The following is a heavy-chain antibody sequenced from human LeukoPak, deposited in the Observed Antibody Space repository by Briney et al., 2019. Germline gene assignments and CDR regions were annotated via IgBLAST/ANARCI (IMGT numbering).Heavy chain of an antibody. CDR2: IYYSGST. CDR1: GGSISSSSYY. Sequence: SETLSLTCTVSGGSISSSSYYWGWIRQPPGKGLEWIGSIYYSGSTYYNPSLKSRVTISVDTSKNQFSLKLSSVTAADTAAYYCARGAGGYCSGGSCYSGDWFDPWGQGTLVTVSS. CDR3: ARGAGGYCSGGSCYSGDWFDP. D-gene: IGHD2-15*01. J-gene: IGHJ5*02. V-gene: IGHV4-39*01.